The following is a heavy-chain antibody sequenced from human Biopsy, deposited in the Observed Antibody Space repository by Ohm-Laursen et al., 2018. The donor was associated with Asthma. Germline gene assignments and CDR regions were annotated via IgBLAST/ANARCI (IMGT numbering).Heavy chain of an antibody. CDR2: ISYDGSSI. CDR1: RFTYE. Sequence: SLRLSCSASRFTYEMHWVRQAPGKGLEWVAVISYDGSSIYYADSVKGRFTTSRDNSKNTLSLQMNSLTAEDTAVYYCAREGVAGTHIEDWGQGTLVTVSS. CDR3: AREGVAGTHIED. J-gene: IGHJ4*02. V-gene: IGHV3-30-3*01. D-gene: IGHD6-19*01.